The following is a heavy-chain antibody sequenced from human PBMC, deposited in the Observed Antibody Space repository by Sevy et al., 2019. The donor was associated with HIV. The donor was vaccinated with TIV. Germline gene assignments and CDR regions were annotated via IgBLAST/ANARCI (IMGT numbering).Heavy chain of an antibody. J-gene: IGHJ3*02. D-gene: IGHD6-25*01. Sequence: GESLKISCKGSGYSFTSYWIGSVRQMPGKGLEWMGIIYPGDSDTRYSPSFQGQVTISADKSISTAYLQWSSLKASDTAMYYCASTLTVAGIATGAFDIWGQGTMVTVSS. V-gene: IGHV5-51*01. CDR1: GYSFTSYW. CDR2: IYPGDSDT. CDR3: ASTLTVAGIATGAFDI.